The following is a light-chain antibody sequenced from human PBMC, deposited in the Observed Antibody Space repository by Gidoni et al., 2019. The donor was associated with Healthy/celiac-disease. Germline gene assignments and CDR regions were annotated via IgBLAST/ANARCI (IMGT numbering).Light chain of an antibody. CDR1: QSINNW. Sequence: DIQMTQSPSALSASVGDRVTITCRASQSINNWLAWYQQKPGKAPKLLIHKASSLETGVPSRFSGSGFETDFTLTISSLQPDDFATYYCQQYSFYPRTFGQGTKVEFK. J-gene: IGKJ1*01. V-gene: IGKV1-5*03. CDR3: QQYSFYPRT. CDR2: KAS.